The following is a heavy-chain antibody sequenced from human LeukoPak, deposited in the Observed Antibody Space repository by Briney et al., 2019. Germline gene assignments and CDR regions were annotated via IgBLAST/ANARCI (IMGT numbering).Heavy chain of an antibody. D-gene: IGHD3-22*01. V-gene: IGHV1-18*01. CDR2: ISAYNGNT. Sequence: ASVKVSCKASGYTFTSYGISWVRQAPGQGLEWMGWISAYNGNTNYAQKLQGRVTMTTDTSTSTAYMELRSLRSEGTAVYYCATGEYYYDSSGYYPYWGQGTLVTVSS. J-gene: IGHJ4*02. CDR1: GYTFTSYG. CDR3: ATGEYYYDSSGYYPY.